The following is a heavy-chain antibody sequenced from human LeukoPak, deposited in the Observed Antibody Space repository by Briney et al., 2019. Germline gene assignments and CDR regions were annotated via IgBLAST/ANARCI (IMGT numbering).Heavy chain of an antibody. Sequence: SQTLSLTCAISGDSVSSNSAAWNWIRQSPSRGLEWLGRTYYRSKWYNDYAVSVKSRITINPDTSKNQFSLQLNSVTPEDTAVYYCARGTGYCSSTSCIKGGYFDYWGQGTLVTVSS. CDR3: ARGTGYCSSTSCIKGGYFDY. J-gene: IGHJ4*02. CDR1: GDSVSSNSAA. V-gene: IGHV6-1*01. CDR2: TYYRSKWYN. D-gene: IGHD2-2*01.